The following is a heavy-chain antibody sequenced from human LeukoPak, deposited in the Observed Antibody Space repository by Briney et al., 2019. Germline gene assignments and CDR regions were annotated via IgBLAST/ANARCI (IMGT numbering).Heavy chain of an antibody. D-gene: IGHD3-22*01. J-gene: IGHJ4*02. CDR2: ISGDGGST. CDR1: GLTFDDYA. V-gene: IGHV3-43*02. CDR3: SKVMGYYDSSGYYQEGGFDY. Sequence: GGSLRLSCAPSGLTFDDYAMHWVRQAPGKGLEWVSLISGDGGSTYYADSVKGRFTISRDNSKNFLYLQMNSLRTEDTALYYCSKVMGYYDSSGYYQEGGFDYWGQGTLVTVSS.